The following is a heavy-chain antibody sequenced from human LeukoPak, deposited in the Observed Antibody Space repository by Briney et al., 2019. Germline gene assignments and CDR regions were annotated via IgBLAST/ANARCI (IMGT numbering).Heavy chain of an antibody. CDR3: ARDGPGGY. V-gene: IGHV3-30*04. CDR1: GFTFSSYA. Sequence: PGGSLRLSCAASGFTFSSYAMHWVRQAPGKGLEWVAVISYDGSNKYYADSVKGRFTISRDNSKNTLYLQMNSLRAEDTAVYYCARDGPGGYWGQGTLVTVSS. CDR2: ISYDGSNK. D-gene: IGHD3-10*01. J-gene: IGHJ4*02.